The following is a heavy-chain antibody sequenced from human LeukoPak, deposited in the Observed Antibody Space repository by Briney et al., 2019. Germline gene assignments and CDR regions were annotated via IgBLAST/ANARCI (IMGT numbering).Heavy chain of an antibody. CDR3: ARDGGYGAPRAQFDY. D-gene: IGHD4-17*01. Sequence: SQTLSLACTVSGGSISSGGYYWSWIRQHPGKGLEWIGYIYYSGSTYYNPSLKSRVTISVDTSKNQFSLKLSSVTAADTAVYYCARDGGYGAPRAQFDYRGQGTLVTVSS. J-gene: IGHJ4*02. V-gene: IGHV4-31*03. CDR2: IYYSGST. CDR1: GGSISSGGYY.